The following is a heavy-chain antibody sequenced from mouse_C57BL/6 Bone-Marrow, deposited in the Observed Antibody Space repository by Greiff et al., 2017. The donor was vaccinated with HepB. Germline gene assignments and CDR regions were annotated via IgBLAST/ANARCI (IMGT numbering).Heavy chain of an antibody. D-gene: IGHD1-1*01. CDR2: IDPANGNT. J-gene: IGHJ3*01. CDR3: ARFIITTVPLFAY. CDR1: GFNIKNTY. Sequence: EVQLQESVAELVRPGASVKLSCTASGFNIKNTYMHWVKQRPEQGLEWIGRIDPANGNTKYAPKFQGKATITADTSSNTAYLQLSSLTSEDTAIYYCARFIITTVPLFAYWGQGTLVTVSA. V-gene: IGHV14-3*01.